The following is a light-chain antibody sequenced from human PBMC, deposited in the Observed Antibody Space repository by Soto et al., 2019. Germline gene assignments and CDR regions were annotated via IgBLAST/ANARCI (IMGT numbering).Light chain of an antibody. Sequence: QSVLTQPASVSGSPGQSITISCTGTSSDVGSYNFVSWYQQHPGKAPRLMIYEGSKRPSGVSNRFSGSKSGNTASLTISGLQAEDEADYHCCSYAGSSTWAFFGTGTKLTVL. CDR2: EGS. J-gene: IGLJ1*01. V-gene: IGLV2-23*01. CDR1: SSDVGSYNF. CDR3: CSYAGSSTWAF.